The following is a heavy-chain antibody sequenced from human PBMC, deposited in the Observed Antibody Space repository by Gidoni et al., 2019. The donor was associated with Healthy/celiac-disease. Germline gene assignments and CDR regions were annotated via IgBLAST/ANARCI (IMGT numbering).Heavy chain of an antibody. CDR3: ARVLSYVGLDY. CDR2: IYYSGST. Sequence: QVQLQESGPGLAKPSETLSLTCSVSGGSISSYYWSRIRQPPGKGLEWIGYIYYSGSTNYNPSLKSRVTISVDTSKNQFSLKLSSVTAADTAVYYCARVLSYVGLDYWGQGTLVTVSS. CDR1: GGSISSYY. D-gene: IGHD1-26*01. J-gene: IGHJ4*02. V-gene: IGHV4-59*01.